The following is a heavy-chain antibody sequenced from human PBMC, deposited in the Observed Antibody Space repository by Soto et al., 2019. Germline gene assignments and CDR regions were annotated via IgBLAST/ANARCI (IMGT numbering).Heavy chain of an antibody. D-gene: IGHD4-17*01. J-gene: IGHJ5*02. V-gene: IGHV2-5*02. CDR3: AHRTTTVTWWFDP. Sequence: QITLKESGPTLVKPTQTLTLTCTFSGFSLTTRGVGVGWIRQPPGKPLEWLALIYWDDDTRYSPSLKSRLAITKDTSKTQVVLTMSNIDPADPGTYFCAHRTTTVTWWFDPWGQGTLVTVSS. CDR1: GFSLTTRGVG. CDR2: IYWDDDT.